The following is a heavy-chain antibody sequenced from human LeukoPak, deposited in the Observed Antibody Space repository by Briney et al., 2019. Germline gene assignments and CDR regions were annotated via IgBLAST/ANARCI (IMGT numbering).Heavy chain of an antibody. CDR3: ANLPSWGITDYYYYMDV. V-gene: IGHV3-23*01. CDR2: ISGSGSDT. D-gene: IGHD1-14*01. J-gene: IGHJ6*03. Sequence: PGGSLRLSCAASGFTFSTSAMSWVRQAPEKGLEWVAAISGSGSDTFYADSVRGRFTISRDNSKDTLYLQMNSLRAEDTAVYYCANLPSWGITDYYYYMDVWGKGTTVTVSS. CDR1: GFTFSTSA.